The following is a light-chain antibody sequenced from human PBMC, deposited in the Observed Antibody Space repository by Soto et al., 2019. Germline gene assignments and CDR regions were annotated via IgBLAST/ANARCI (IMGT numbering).Light chain of an antibody. CDR2: ENN. CDR3: GTWDITLGLNWV. J-gene: IGLJ3*02. Sequence: QSVLTQPPSVSAAPGQKVTISCSGSNSNIGNNYVSWYQHLPGTAPRLLIYENNKRPSGIPDRFSGSKAGTSATLGITGLQTGDEADYLCGTWDITLGLNWVFGGGTKLTVL. CDR1: NSNIGNNY. V-gene: IGLV1-51*02.